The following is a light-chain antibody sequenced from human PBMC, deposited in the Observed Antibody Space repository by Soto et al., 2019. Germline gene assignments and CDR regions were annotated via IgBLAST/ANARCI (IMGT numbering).Light chain of an antibody. V-gene: IGLV1-40*01. J-gene: IGLJ1*01. CDR1: SSNIGAGYD. CDR2: GNI. Sequence: VLTQPPSVSGAPGQRVTISCTGSSSNIGAGYDVHWYQQLPGTAPKLLIYGNINRPSGVPDRFSGSNSGTSASLAITGLQAEDEADYYCRSYDSSLSGYVFGTGTKVTVL. CDR3: RSYDSSLSGYV.